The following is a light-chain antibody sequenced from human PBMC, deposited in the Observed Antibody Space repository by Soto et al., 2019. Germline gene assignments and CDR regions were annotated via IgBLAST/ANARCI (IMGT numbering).Light chain of an antibody. CDR3: XXXXSNPSIT. CDR1: QSVPSNY. CDR2: AAS. V-gene: IGKV3-20*01. J-gene: IGKJ5*01. Sequence: IVLTQSPGTLSLSPGERATLSCRASQSVPSNYVAWYQQKPGQAPRLLIYAASSRTTGIPDRFSGSGSGTDFTLTISRLEPEDXAVXXXXXXXSNPSITFGQGTRLEIK.